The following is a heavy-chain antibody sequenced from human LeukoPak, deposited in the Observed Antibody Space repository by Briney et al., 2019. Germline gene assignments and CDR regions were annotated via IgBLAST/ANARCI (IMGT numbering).Heavy chain of an antibody. CDR2: INSDGSIT. D-gene: IGHD2-2*01. Sequence: GGSLRLSCAASGFTFTTYWMHWVRQAPGKGLVWVSHINSDGSITSYADSVKGRFTISRDNAKNTLYLQMNSLRAEDTAVYYCARDPIVVVPAAKRTNYYYYGMDVWGQGTTVTVSS. V-gene: IGHV3-74*01. CDR1: GFTFTTYW. CDR3: ARDPIVVVPAAKRTNYYYYGMDV. J-gene: IGHJ6*02.